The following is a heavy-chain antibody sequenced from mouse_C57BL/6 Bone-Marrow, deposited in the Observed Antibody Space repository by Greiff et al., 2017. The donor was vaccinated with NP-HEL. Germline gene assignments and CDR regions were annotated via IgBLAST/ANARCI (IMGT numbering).Heavy chain of an antibody. CDR3: ALGWAWFAY. CDR2: ISSGSSTI. J-gene: IGHJ3*01. CDR1: GFTFSDYG. D-gene: IGHD4-1*01. V-gene: IGHV5-17*01. Sequence: EVKLMESGGGLVKPGGSLKLSCAASGFTFSDYGMHWVRQAPEKGLEWVAYISSGSSTIYYADTVKGRFTISRDNAKNTLFLQMTSLRSEDTAMYYCALGWAWFAYWGQGTLVTVSA.